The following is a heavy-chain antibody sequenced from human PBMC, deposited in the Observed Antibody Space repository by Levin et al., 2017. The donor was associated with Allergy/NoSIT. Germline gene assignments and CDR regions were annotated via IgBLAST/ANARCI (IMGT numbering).Heavy chain of an antibody. J-gene: IGHJ5*02. CDR3: ARITGYSSSWDWFDP. D-gene: IGHD1-14*01. CDR1: GYTFTSYY. CDR2: INPTSGTT. V-gene: IGHV1-46*01. Sequence: ASVKVSCKASGYTFTSYYMHWVRQAPGQGLEWMGVINPTSGTTVYAQKFQGRVTMTRDTSTSTVYLDLSSLRSEDTAVYFCARITGYSSSWDWFDPWGQGTLITVPS.